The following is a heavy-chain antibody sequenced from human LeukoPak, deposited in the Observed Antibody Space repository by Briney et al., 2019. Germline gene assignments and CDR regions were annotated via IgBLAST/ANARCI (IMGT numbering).Heavy chain of an antibody. CDR1: GSSISSSYY. V-gene: IGHV4-38-2*02. CDR2: MHHDGST. CDR3: ARNYYGSGSIDY. Sequence: PSETLSLTCTVSGSSISSSYYWGWIRQPPGKGLEWIGSMHHDGSTNYNPSLKSRVTISADTSKNQFSLKLSSVTAADTAVYYCARNYYGSGSIDYWGQGTLVTVSS. J-gene: IGHJ4*02. D-gene: IGHD3-10*01.